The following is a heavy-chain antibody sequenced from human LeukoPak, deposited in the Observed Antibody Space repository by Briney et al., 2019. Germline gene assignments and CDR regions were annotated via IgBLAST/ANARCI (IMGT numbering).Heavy chain of an antibody. CDR1: GYSFTSYW. V-gene: IGHV5-51*01. J-gene: IGHJ4*02. D-gene: IGHD6-13*01. Sequence: GESLKISCKGSGYSFTSYWIGWVRQMPGKGLEWMGIIYPDDPDTRYNPSFQGQVTISADKSISTAYLQWSSLKASDAAMYYCARRDDSNWYKWGQGTLVTVSS. CDR3: ARRDDSNWYK. CDR2: IYPDDPDT.